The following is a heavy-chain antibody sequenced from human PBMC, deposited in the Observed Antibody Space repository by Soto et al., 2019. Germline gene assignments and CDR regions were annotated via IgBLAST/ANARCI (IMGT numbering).Heavy chain of an antibody. V-gene: IGHV5-51*01. D-gene: IGHD2-21*01. CDR1: GYIFTNYW. CDR3: ARAIPLTRAGMDV. CDR2: IYPGDSDT. J-gene: IGHJ6*04. Sequence: GESLKISCKGSGYIFTNYWIGWVRQMPGKGLECMGIIYPGDSDTRYSPSFQGQVTISVDKSISTAYLQWSSLKASDTAMYYCARAIPLTRAGMDVWGKGTTVTVSS.